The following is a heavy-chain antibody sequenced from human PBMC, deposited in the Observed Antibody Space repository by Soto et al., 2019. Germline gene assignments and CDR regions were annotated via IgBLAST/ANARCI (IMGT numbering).Heavy chain of an antibody. J-gene: IGHJ4*02. CDR1: GYSFTSLD. V-gene: IGHV1-8*01. D-gene: IGHD1-26*01. CDR2: MEPSTGRT. CDR3: ARGVSAGVDY. Sequence: QVQLVQSGAEVREPGASVKVSCKASGYSFTSLDINWVRQTAGQGLEWMGWMEPSTGRTGYAQKFQGRVTMTRDTFINPAYMELTTLTSDDTAFYYCARGVSAGVDYWGQGTLVIVSS.